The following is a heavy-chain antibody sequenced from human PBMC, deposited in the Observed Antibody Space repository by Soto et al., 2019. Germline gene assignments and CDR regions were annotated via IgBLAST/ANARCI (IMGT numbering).Heavy chain of an antibody. CDR1: GGSISSGGYY. CDR3: ARGKVGATVLYYFDY. D-gene: IGHD1-26*01. J-gene: IGHJ4*02. Sequence: SETLSLTCTVSGGSISSGGYYWSWIRQHPGKGLEWIGYIYYSGSTYYNPSLKSRVTISVDTSKNQFSLKLSSVTAADTAVYYCARGKVGATVLYYFDYWGQGTLVTVSS. CDR2: IYYSGST. V-gene: IGHV4-31*03.